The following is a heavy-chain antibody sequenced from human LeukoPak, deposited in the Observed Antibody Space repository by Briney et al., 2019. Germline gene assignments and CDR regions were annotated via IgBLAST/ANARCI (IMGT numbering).Heavy chain of an antibody. D-gene: IGHD3-16*01. V-gene: IGHV3-7*03. CDR3: AKDDAWGRFYH. Sequence: GRSLRLSCVASGFNFRRYWMSWVRQTPGKGLEWVANMNQDGSEKNYVESVKGRFTISRDNSRNTLHLQMNSLRVEDTGVYYCAKDDAWGRFYHWGQGTLVTVSS. CDR1: GFNFRRYW. J-gene: IGHJ1*01. CDR2: MNQDGSEK.